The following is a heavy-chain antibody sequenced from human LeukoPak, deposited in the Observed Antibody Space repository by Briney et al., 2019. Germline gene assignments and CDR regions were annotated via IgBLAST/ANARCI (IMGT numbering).Heavy chain of an antibody. V-gene: IGHV1-69*05. Sequence: SVKVSCKASGGTFSSYAISWVRQAPGQGLEWMGGIIPIFGAANYAQRLQGRVTMTTDTSTSTAYMELRSLRSDDTAIYYCATLTNARFGSVKWGQGTLVSVSS. CDR1: GGTFSSYA. D-gene: IGHD4-17*01. CDR2: IIPIFGAA. J-gene: IGHJ4*02. CDR3: ATLTNARFGSVK.